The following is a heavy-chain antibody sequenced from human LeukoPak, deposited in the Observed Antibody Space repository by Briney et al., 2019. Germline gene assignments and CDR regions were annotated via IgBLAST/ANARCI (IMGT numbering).Heavy chain of an antibody. Sequence: GGSLRLSCSVSGFTFSTYVMHWVRQAPGKGLEYVSAISSNGDNTHYADSVKGRFTISRDNSKNTLYLQMSSLRADDTAVYYCVRGTGYWGQGTLVTVSS. CDR3: VRGTGY. J-gene: IGHJ4*02. V-gene: IGHV3-64D*06. CDR1: GFTFSTYV. CDR2: ISSNGDNT.